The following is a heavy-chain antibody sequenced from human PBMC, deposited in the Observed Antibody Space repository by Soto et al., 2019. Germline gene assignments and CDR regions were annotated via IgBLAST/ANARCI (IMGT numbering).Heavy chain of an antibody. CDR3: ANLWGDGYNLGQDYNGMDV. Sequence: QVQMVESGGGVVQPGRSLRLSCAASGFSFENYGMHWVRQAPGRGLEWVAIIWYDGSLQNYAAAVKGRFTISRDNSKNTLYLEMNSLRAEDTAVYYCANLWGDGYNLGQDYNGMDVWGQGTTVIVSS. J-gene: IGHJ6*02. D-gene: IGHD5-12*01. V-gene: IGHV3-33*06. CDR2: IWYDGSLQ. CDR1: GFSFENYG.